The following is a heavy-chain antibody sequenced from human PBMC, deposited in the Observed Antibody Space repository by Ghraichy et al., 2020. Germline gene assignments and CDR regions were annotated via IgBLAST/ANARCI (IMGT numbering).Heavy chain of an antibody. CDR2: INHSGST. D-gene: IGHD2-21*02. V-gene: IGHV4-34*01. Sequence: SETLSLTCAVYGGFFSGYYWSWIRQPPGKGLEWIGEINHSGSTNYNPSLKSRVTISVDTSKNQFSLKLSSVTAADTAVYYCARGPFSYCGGDCYPNWYFDLWGRGTLVTVSS. CDR1: GGFFSGYY. J-gene: IGHJ2*01. CDR3: ARGPFSYCGGDCYPNWYFDL.